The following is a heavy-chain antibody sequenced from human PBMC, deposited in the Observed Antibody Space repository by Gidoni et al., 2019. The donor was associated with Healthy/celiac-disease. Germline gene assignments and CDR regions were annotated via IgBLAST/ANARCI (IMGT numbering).Heavy chain of an antibody. CDR3: AKDSGYGDYDLHFDY. D-gene: IGHD4-17*01. J-gene: IGHJ4*02. CDR2: ISWNSGSI. V-gene: IGHV3-9*01. CDR1: GFTFDAYA. Sequence: EVQLVESGGGLVQPGRSLRLSCAASGFTFDAYAMPWVRQATGKGLEWVSGISWNSGSIGYADSVKGRFTISRDNAKNSLYLQMNSLRAEDTALYYCAKDSGYGDYDLHFDYWGQGTLVTVSS.